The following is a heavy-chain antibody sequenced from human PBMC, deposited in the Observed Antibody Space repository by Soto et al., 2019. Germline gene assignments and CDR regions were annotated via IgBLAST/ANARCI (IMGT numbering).Heavy chain of an antibody. V-gene: IGHV4-31*03. CDR3: TKDKPLPYYSKSGKDYYGMDV. D-gene: IGHD3-10*01. Sequence: QVQLQESGPGLVKPSQTLSLTCIVSGGSIRSGGYFWSWIRQHPGKGLEWIGNIYYNSGSTAYTPSLKSRVSIAVAASKNQFSLDLRSVTVTDTAVYFRTKDKPLPYYSKSGKDYYGMDVWGQRTTVIVS. J-gene: IGHJ6*02. CDR2: IYYNSGST. CDR1: GGSIRSGGYF.